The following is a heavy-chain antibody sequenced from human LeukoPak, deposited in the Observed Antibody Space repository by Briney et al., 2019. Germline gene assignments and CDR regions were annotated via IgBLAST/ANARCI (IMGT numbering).Heavy chain of an antibody. J-gene: IGHJ4*02. V-gene: IGHV3-7*04. Sequence: GGSLRLSCAASEFTFNRYWMSWVRQAPGKGLQWVANIKQDGSEAHYVDSVKGRFTISRDNAKNSLSLQMNSLNVDDTGVYFCARDALFSSGRTHLDFWSQGTLVSVSS. D-gene: IGHD3-10*01. CDR2: IKQDGSEA. CDR3: ARDALFSSGRTHLDF. CDR1: EFTFNRYW.